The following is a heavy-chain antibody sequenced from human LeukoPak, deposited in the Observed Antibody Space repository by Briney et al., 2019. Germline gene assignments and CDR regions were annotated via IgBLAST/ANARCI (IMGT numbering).Heavy chain of an antibody. Sequence: GGSLRLSCTASGFTFSSYSMNWVRQAPGKGLEWVSTISGGGGSTYYADSVKGRFTISRDNSKNTLYLQVNSPRAEDTAVYYCAKGGKWDVTPFDYWGQGTLVTVSS. CDR2: ISGGGGST. CDR1: GFTFSSYS. V-gene: IGHV3-23*01. D-gene: IGHD1-26*01. J-gene: IGHJ4*02. CDR3: AKGGKWDVTPFDY.